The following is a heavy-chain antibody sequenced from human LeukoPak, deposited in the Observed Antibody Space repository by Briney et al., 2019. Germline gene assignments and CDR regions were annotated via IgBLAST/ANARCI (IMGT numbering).Heavy chain of an antibody. J-gene: IGHJ4*02. D-gene: IGHD3-10*01. V-gene: IGHV3-66*01. CDR2: IYSGGST. CDR3: ARGITMVRGAFDY. CDR1: GFTVSSNC. Sequence: GGSLRLSCAASGFTVSSNCMSWVRQAPGKGLEWVSVIYSGGSTYYADSVKGRFTISRDNSKNTLYLQMNSLRAEDTAVYYCARGITMVRGAFDYWGQGTLVTVSS.